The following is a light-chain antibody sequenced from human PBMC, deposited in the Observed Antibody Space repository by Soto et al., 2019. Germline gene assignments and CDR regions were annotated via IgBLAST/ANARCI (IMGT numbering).Light chain of an antibody. CDR2: GAS. CDR1: QSVSSSY. V-gene: IGKV3-20*01. CDR3: QQYGSSPYT. J-gene: IGKJ2*01. Sequence: EIVLTQSPGTLSLSPGERATLSCRASQSVSSSYLAWYQKKPGQAPRLLIYGASSRATGIPDRFSGSGSGTDFTLTISRLEPEDGAVYYCQQYGSSPYTFGQGTKLEIK.